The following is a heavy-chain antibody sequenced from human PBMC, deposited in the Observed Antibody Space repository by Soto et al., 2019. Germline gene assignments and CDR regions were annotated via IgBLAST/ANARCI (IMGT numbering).Heavy chain of an antibody. V-gene: IGHV4-38-2*01. J-gene: IGHJ4*02. Sequence: SETLSLTCAVSGYSISSGYYWSWVRQPPGKGLEWIGTIFHSGKTYYNPSLKSRLTISVDTSKNQFSLKLSSVTAADTAVYYCARKYPPTHYFDYWGQGTLVTVSS. CDR1: GYSISSGYY. CDR3: ARKYPPTHYFDY. D-gene: IGHD2-15*01. CDR2: IFHSGKT.